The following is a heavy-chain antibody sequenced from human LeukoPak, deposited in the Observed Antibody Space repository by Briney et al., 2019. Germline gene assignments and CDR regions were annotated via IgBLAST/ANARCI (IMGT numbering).Heavy chain of an antibody. CDR1: GFTFSSYE. D-gene: IGHD6-13*01. CDR3: AGGSGYSSSWYWIHFDY. V-gene: IGHV3-48*03. J-gene: IGHJ4*02. CDR2: ISSSGSTI. Sequence: PGGSLRLSCAASGFTFSSYEMSWVRQAPGKGLEWVSYISSSGSTIYYADSVKGRFTISRDNAKNSLYLQMNSLRAEDTAVYYCAGGSGYSSSWYWIHFDYWGQGTLVTVSS.